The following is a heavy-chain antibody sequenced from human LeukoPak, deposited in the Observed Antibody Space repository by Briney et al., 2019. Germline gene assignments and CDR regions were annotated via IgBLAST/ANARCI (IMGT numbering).Heavy chain of an antibody. CDR3: AREGWELLRIYVG. J-gene: IGHJ4*02. CDR2: INSDGSST. D-gene: IGHD1-26*01. Sequence: GGSLRLSCAASGFTFSSYWMHWVRQAPGKGLGWVSRINSDGSSTSYADSVKGRFTISRDNAKNTLYLQMNSLRAEDTAVYYCAREGWELLRIYVGWGQGTLVTVSS. V-gene: IGHV3-74*01. CDR1: GFTFSSYW.